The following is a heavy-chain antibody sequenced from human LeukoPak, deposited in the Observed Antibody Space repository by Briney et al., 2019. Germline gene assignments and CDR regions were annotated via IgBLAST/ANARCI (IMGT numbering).Heavy chain of an antibody. CDR2: ISGRDIST. J-gene: IGHJ4*02. D-gene: IGHD2-15*01. CDR1: GFTFSNYA. CDR3: ARVAIDGNCYQSDY. Sequence: PGGSLRLSCVASGFTFSNYAMTWVRQTPGKGLEWVSTISGRDISTYYPDSVKGWVTISRDNSKNTLYLKMNNVRAEDTAIYYCARVAIDGNCYQSDYWGQGTLVTVSS. V-gene: IGHV3-23*01.